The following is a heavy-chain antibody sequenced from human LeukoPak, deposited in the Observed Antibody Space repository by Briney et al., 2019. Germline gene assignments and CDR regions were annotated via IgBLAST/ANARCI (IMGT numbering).Heavy chain of an antibody. V-gene: IGHV3-21*01. CDR2: ISSSSSYI. CDR3: ARERGYYGSGSSTYFDY. CDR1: GFTFSSYS. J-gene: IGHJ4*02. Sequence: GGSLRLSCAASGFTFSSYSMNWVRQAPGQGLEWVSSISSSSSYIYYADSVKGRFTISRDNTKNSVYLQMNSLRAEDTAVYYCARERGYYGSGSSTYFDYWGQGTLVTVSS. D-gene: IGHD3-10*01.